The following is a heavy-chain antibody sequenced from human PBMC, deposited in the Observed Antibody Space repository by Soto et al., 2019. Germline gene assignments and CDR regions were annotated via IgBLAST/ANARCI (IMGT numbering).Heavy chain of an antibody. CDR1: GGSISSYY. CDR2: IYYSGST. J-gene: IGHJ4*02. Sequence: SETLSLTCTFSGGSISSYYWSWIRQPPGKGLEWIGYIYYSGSTNYNPSLKSRVTISVDTSKNQFSLKLSSVTAADTAVYYCAKRSDYWGQGSLVTVSS. CDR3: AKRSDY. V-gene: IGHV4-59*08.